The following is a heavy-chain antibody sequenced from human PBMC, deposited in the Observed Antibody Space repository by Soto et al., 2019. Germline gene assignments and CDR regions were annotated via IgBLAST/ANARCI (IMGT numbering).Heavy chain of an antibody. D-gene: IGHD5-12*01. CDR2: IFSNDEK. Sequence: QVTLKESGPVLGKPTETLTLTCTVSGFSLSNARKGVSWIRQPPGKALQWLAHIFSNDEKAYSTSLKSRLTISKDTSKSQVVLTMANMDPVDTATYYCARITGYSGYDMDYWGQGTLVTVSS. V-gene: IGHV2-26*01. J-gene: IGHJ4*02. CDR3: ARITGYSGYDMDY. CDR1: GFSLSNARKG.